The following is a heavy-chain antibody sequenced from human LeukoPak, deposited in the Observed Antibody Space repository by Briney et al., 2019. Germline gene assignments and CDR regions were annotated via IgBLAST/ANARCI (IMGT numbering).Heavy chain of an antibody. CDR3: AKVGRIAVGVGAFDI. CDR1: GFTFSSYG. CDR2: IRYDGSNK. D-gene: IGHD6-19*01. J-gene: IGHJ3*02. V-gene: IGHV3-30*02. Sequence: PGGSLRLSCAASGFTFSSYGMHWVRQAPGKGLEWVAFIRYDGSNKYYADSVKGRFTISRDNSKNTLYLQMNSLRAEDTAVYYCAKVGRIAVGVGAFDIWGQGTMVTVSS.